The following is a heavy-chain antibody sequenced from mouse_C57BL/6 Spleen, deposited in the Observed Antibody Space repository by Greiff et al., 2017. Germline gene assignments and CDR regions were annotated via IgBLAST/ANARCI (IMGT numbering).Heavy chain of an antibody. D-gene: IGHD1-1*01. CDR2: IYPGDGET. CDR1: GYAFSSSW. J-gene: IGHJ4*01. CDR3: ASPHYYGSSPYAMDY. Sequence: QVQLQQSGPELVKPGASVKISCKASGYAFSSSWMNWVKQRPGKGLEWIGRIYPGDGETNYNGKFKGKATLTADKSASTAYMQLSSLTSEDSAVYFCASPHYYGSSPYAMDYWGQGTSVTVSS. V-gene: IGHV1-82*01.